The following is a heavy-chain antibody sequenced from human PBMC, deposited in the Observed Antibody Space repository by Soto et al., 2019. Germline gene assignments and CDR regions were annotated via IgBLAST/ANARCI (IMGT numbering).Heavy chain of an antibody. D-gene: IGHD2-15*01. CDR3: ARGEVGAASDQLDY. J-gene: IGHJ4*02. CDR2: ISAYNDNT. Sequence: QVQLVQSGAEVKEPGASVKVSCKAAGYSFTTYGISWVRQAPGQGVEWMGWISAYNDNTNYAQKLQGRVTMTTDTSTSTAYMEVRSLRSDDTAVYYCARGEVGAASDQLDYWGQGTLVTVSS. V-gene: IGHV1-18*01. CDR1: GYSFTTYG.